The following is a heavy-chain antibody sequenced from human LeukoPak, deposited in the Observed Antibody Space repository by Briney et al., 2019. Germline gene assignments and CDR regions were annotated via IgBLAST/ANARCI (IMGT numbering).Heavy chain of an antibody. D-gene: IGHD3-22*01. CDR2: ISGTSSYI. CDR3: ARDSADDSSGYYPFDY. J-gene: IGHJ4*02. Sequence: SGGSLRLSYAASGFTFSTYIMTWVRQAPGKGLEWVSSISGTSSYIYYADSVKGRFTISRDNAKNSLNLQMNSLRAEDTAIYYCARDSADDSSGYYPFDYWGQGTQVSVSS. CDR1: GFTFSTYI. V-gene: IGHV3-21*01.